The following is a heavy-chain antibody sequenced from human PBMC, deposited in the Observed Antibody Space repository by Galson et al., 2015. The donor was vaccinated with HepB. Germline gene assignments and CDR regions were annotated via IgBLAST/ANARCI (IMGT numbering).Heavy chain of an antibody. J-gene: IGHJ5*02. CDR3: ARLVGGSWSGYLDP. CDR2: INAGIGNT. CDR1: GYTFTSYA. D-gene: IGHD3-3*01. Sequence: SVKVSCKASGYTFTSYAMYWVRQAPGQRLEWMGRINAGIGNTKYSQKFQGRVTIIRDTSASTVYMELRSLRTEDTAVYYCARLVGGSWSGYLDPWGLGTRVTVSS. V-gene: IGHV1-3*01.